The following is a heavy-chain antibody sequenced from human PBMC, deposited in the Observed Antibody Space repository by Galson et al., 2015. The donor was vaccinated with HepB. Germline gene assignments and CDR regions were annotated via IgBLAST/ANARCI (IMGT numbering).Heavy chain of an antibody. Sequence: ETLSLTCTVSGGSINSSSHYWGWIRQFPGKGLEWIASIYHSGSLYYNPSLKGRVTISVDTSKNQFSLKFNSVTAADAAVYFCARQGPRRIAAVGTGSNWFDPWGQGIPVTVSS. CDR2: IYHSGSL. D-gene: IGHD6-13*01. CDR3: ARQGPRRIAAVGTGSNWFDP. J-gene: IGHJ5*02. V-gene: IGHV4-39*01. CDR1: GGSINSSSHY.